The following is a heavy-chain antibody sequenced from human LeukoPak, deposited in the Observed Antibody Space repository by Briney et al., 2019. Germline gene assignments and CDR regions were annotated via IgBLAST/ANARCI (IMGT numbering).Heavy chain of an antibody. V-gene: IGHV3-21*01. J-gene: IGHJ4*02. CDR3: ARVSAPVTGSTPLDY. CDR1: ELTFSSYS. CDR2: ISGSSSYI. D-gene: IGHD3-9*01. Sequence: GGSLRLSCAASELTFSSYSMNWVRQAPGEGLEWVSSISGSSSYIYYADSVKGRFTISRDNAKNSLYLQMNSLRAEDTAVYYCARVSAPVTGSTPLDYWGQGTLVTVSS.